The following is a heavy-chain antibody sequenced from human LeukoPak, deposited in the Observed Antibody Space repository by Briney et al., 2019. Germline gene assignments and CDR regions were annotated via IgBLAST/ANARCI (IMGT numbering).Heavy chain of an antibody. V-gene: IGHV2-5*02. CDR2: IYWDDDK. CDR1: GFSLSTSGVG. CDR3: AHIGSGSYYIGYFDY. J-gene: IGHJ4*02. D-gene: IGHD3-10*01. Sequence: SGPTLVKPTQTLTLTCTFSGFSLSTSGVGVGWIRQPPGKALEWLAPIYWDDDKRYSPSLKSRLTITKDTSKNQVVLTMTNMDPVDTATYYCAHIGSGSYYIGYFDYWGQGTLVTVSS.